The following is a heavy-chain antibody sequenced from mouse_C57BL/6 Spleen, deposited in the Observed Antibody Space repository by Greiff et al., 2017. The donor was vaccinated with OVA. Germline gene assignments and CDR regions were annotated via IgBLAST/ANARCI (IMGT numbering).Heavy chain of an antibody. Sequence: EVKLVESGGGLVQPGGSLSLSCAASGFTFTDYYMSWVRQPPGPALEWLGFIRNKANGYTTEYSASVKGRFTISRDNSQSILYLQMNARRAEDRATYYCAGLRGAMDYWGQGTAVTVSS. CDR2: IRNKANGYTT. CDR3: AGLRGAMDY. J-gene: IGHJ4*01. D-gene: IGHD1-1*01. CDR1: GFTFTDYY. V-gene: IGHV7-3*01.